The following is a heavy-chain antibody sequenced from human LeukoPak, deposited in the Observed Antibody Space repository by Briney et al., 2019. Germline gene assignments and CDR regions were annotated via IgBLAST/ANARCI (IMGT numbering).Heavy chain of an antibody. CDR3: ARGYCSSTSCYSLGYFQH. J-gene: IGHJ1*01. CDR2: INHSGST. D-gene: IGHD2-2*01. Sequence: PSETLSLTCAVYGGSFSGYYWSWIRQPPGKGLEWIGEINHSGSTNNNPSLTSRVTISVDTSKNQFSLKLSSVTAADTAVYYCARGYCSSTSCYSLGYFQHWGQGTLVTVSS. CDR1: GGSFSGYY. V-gene: IGHV4-34*01.